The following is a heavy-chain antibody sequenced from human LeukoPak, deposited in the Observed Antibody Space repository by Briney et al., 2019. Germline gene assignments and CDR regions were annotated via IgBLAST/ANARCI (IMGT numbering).Heavy chain of an antibody. D-gene: IGHD2-2*01. J-gene: IGHJ4*02. Sequence: VASVKVSCKASGYTFTSYAINWVRQAPGQGLEWMGWINTNTGNPTYAQGFTGRFVFSLDTSVNTAYLQISSLKTEDTAVYYCAKVQGYCSETSCYPDYWGQGTLVTVSS. CDR3: AKVQGYCSETSCYPDY. CDR2: INTNTGNP. V-gene: IGHV7-4-1*02. CDR1: GYTFTSYA.